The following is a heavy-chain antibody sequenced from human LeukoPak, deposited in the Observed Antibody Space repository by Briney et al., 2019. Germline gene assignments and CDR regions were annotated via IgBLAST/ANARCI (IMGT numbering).Heavy chain of an antibody. Sequence: GASVKVSCKASGYTFTGYYMHWVRQAPGQGLEWMGWINPNSGGTNYAQKFQGRVTMTRDTSISTAYMELSRLRSDDTAVYYCDTYYYDSSGYYPTASWDQGTLVTVSS. J-gene: IGHJ4*02. CDR3: DTYYYDSSGYYPTAS. CDR1: GYTFTGYY. V-gene: IGHV1-2*02. CDR2: INPNSGGT. D-gene: IGHD3-22*01.